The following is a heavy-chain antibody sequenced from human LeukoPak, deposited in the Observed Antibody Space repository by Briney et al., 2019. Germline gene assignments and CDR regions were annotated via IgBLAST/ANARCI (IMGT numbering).Heavy chain of an antibody. J-gene: IGHJ1*01. CDR2: ISSSSKYI. Sequence: PGGSLRLSCVASGFSFNTYDMNWVRQAPGKGLEWVSSISSSSKYIDYADSVKGRFTISRDNAKNSLYLQMNSLRAEDTAVYYCAREVAVAVPVYWGQGTLVTVSS. D-gene: IGHD6-19*01. CDR1: GFSFNTYD. V-gene: IGHV3-21*01. CDR3: AREVAVAVPVY.